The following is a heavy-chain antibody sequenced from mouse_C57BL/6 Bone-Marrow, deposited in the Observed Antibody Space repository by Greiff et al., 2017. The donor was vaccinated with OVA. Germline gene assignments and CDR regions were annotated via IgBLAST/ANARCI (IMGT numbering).Heavy chain of an antibody. CDR2: INPNNGGT. Sequence: EVKLQESGPELVKPGASVKMSCKASGYTFTDYNMHWVKQSHGKSLEWIGYINPNNGGTSYNQKFKGKATLTVNKSSSTAYMELRSLTSEDSAVYYCARRTGDYDFYAMDYWGQGTSVTVSS. J-gene: IGHJ4*01. CDR1: GYTFTDYN. V-gene: IGHV1-22*01. D-gene: IGHD2-4*01. CDR3: ARRTGDYDFYAMDY.